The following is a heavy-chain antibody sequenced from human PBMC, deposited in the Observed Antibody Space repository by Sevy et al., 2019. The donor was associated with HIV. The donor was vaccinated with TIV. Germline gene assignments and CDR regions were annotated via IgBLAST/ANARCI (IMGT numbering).Heavy chain of an antibody. CDR3: ARDYTSSWYGGAFDI. V-gene: IGHV3-21*01. J-gene: IGHJ3*02. CDR1: GFTFSHYS. CDR2: ISSSGYYI. D-gene: IGHD6-13*01. Sequence: GGSLRLSCAASGFTFSHYSMNWVRQAPGKGLEWVSSISSSGYYIYYADSVESRFTMSGDNAKNSLSLQMNSLRAEDTAVYYCARDYTSSWYGGAFDIWGQGTMVTVSS.